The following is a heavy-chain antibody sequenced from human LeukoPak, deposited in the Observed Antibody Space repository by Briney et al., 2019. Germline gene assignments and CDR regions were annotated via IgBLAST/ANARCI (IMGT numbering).Heavy chain of an antibody. D-gene: IGHD5-18*01. V-gene: IGHV4-34*01. CDR2: INHSGSS. Sequence: SETLSLTCAVYGGSFSAYYWTWIRQPPGKGLEWIGEINHSGSSSYNSSLRSRVTISVDTSYKQFSLRLSSVTAADTAVYYCAPRGDIEHSYVYGKWFDPWGQGTRVTVSS. J-gene: IGHJ5*02. CDR3: APRGDIEHSYVYGKWFDP. CDR1: GGSFSAYY.